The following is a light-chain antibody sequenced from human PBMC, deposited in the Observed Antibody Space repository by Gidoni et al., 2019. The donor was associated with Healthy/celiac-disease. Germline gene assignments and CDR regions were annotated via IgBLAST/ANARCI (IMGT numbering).Light chain of an antibody. V-gene: IGKV3-11*01. CDR3: QQRSKGLT. CDR1: QSVSSY. Sequence: EIVLTQPPATLSLSPGERATLSCRASQSVSSYLAWYQQKPGQAPRLLIYDASNRATGIPARFSGSGSGTDFTLTISSLEPEDFAVYYCQQRSKGLTFGGGTKVEIK. CDR2: DAS. J-gene: IGKJ4*01.